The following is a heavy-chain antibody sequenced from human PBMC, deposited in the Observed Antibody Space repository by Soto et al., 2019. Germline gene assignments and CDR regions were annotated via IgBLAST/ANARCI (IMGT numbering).Heavy chain of an antibody. D-gene: IGHD2-15*01. Sequence: SQTLSLTCVISGDSVSSSSVAWNWVRQSPSRGLEWLGRTYYRSRWYSDFAVSVRGRIVINADTSKNQFSLQLNSVTPEDTAVYFCARSEEDSDYYYYGLAVWGQGTRVTVSS. CDR3: ARSEEDSDYYYYGLAV. V-gene: IGHV6-1*01. CDR2: TYYRSRWYS. J-gene: IGHJ6*02. CDR1: GDSVSSSSVA.